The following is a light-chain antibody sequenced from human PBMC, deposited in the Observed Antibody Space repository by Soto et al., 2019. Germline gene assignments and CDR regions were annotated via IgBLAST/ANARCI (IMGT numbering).Light chain of an antibody. Sequence: ALTQHASVSGSPGQSITISCTGTTSDVGGHNSVSWFQQHPGKAPKLIIYQVSSRPSDISNRFSGSKSGNTASLTISGLQAEDEADYYCNSYSSDITPYVFGTGTKVTVL. V-gene: IGLV2-14*01. CDR3: NSYSSDITPYV. CDR1: TSDVGGHNS. CDR2: QVS. J-gene: IGLJ1*01.